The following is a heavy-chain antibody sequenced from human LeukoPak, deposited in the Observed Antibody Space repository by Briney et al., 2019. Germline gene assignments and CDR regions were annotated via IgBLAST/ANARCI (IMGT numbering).Heavy chain of an antibody. Sequence: SETLSLTCTVSGGSISSGSYYWSWIRQPAGKGLEWIGRIYTSGSTNYNPSLKSRVTISVDTSKNQFSLKLSSVTAADTAVYYCARRSIAAAGRDHYYMDVWGKGTTVTVSS. CDR1: GGSISSGSYY. J-gene: IGHJ6*03. V-gene: IGHV4-61*02. D-gene: IGHD6-13*01. CDR2: IYTSGST. CDR3: ARRSIAAAGRDHYYMDV.